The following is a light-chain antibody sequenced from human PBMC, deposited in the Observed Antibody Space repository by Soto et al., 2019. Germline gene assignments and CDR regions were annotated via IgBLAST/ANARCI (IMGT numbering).Light chain of an antibody. CDR2: GAS. V-gene: IGKV3-20*01. CDR1: QSVSSSY. Sequence: EIVLTQSPGTLSLSPGERATLSCRARQSVSSSYLAWYQQRPGQAPRLLIYGASSRATGIPDRFSGSGSGTDFTLTISRLEPEDFAVYYCHQYGSSPSTFGQGTKVEIK. CDR3: HQYGSSPST. J-gene: IGKJ1*01.